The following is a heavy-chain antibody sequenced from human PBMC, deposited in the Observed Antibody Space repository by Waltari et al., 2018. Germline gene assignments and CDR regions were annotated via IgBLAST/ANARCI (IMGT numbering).Heavy chain of an antibody. CDR2: VESSGST. CDR3: ARDSGYNFLYYFDL. D-gene: IGHD5-12*01. Sequence: QVQLQESGPGLVKPSQTLSLTCTVSGGSLSSATSYWSCIRQPAGKGLEWSGRVESSGSTNYSPALKSRVTISVDTSKNQFSLRLTSVTAADTAVYYCARDSGYNFLYYFDLWGQGVRVTVSS. J-gene: IGHJ4*02. CDR1: GGSLSSATSY. V-gene: IGHV4-61*02.